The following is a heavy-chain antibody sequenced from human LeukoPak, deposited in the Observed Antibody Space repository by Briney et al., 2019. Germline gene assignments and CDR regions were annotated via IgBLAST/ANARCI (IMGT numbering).Heavy chain of an antibody. CDR2: MNPNRGNT. J-gene: IGHJ6*03. D-gene: IGHD4-11*01. CDR1: GYTFTRYD. V-gene: IGHV1-8*01. Sequence: ASVKVSCKASGYTFTRYDINWGRQATGQGLEWRGWMNPNRGNTGYAQKFQGRVTMTRSTSISTAYMELSSLRSEDTAVYYCARGDQTTVTSYYYYYYMDVWGKGTTVTVSS. CDR3: ARGDQTTVTSYYYYYYMDV.